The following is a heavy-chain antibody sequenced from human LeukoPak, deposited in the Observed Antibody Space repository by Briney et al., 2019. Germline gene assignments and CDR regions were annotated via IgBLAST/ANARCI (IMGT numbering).Heavy chain of an antibody. CDR1: GGSISSSNW. Sequence: SGTLSLTCAVSGGSISSSNWWSWVRQPPGKGLEWIGEIYHSGSTDYNPSLKSRVSMSLDTSKNQFSLELTSVTAADTAVYYCARVMRLVALRLDAFDIWGQGTMVAVSS. J-gene: IGHJ3*02. D-gene: IGHD5-12*01. V-gene: IGHV4-4*02. CDR3: ARVMRLVALRLDAFDI. CDR2: IYHSGST.